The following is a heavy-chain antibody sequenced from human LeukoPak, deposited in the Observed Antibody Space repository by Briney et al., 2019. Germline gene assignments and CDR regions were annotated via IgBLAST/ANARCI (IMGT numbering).Heavy chain of an antibody. CDR2: IYYSGST. CDR1: GGSISSSSYY. D-gene: IGHD3-22*01. Sequence: PSETLSLTCTVSGGSISSSSYYWGWIRQPPGKGLEWIGYIYYSGSTNYNPSLKSRVTISVDTSKNQFSLKLSSVTAADTAVYYCARVDYYDSSVYFDYWGQGTLVTVSS. J-gene: IGHJ4*02. V-gene: IGHV4-61*05. CDR3: ARVDYYDSSVYFDY.